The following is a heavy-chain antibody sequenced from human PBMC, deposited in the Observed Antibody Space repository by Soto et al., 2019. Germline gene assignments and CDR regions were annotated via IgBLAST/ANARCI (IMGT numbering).Heavy chain of an antibody. Sequence: SETLSLTCAVSGGSISSGAWSWIRQPPGKGLEWIGYIYYSGGTFYNPSLKSRVTISVDRSKNQFSLKLNSVTAADTAVYYCARDWGRLGYCSSTNCPDAFDVWGRGTMVTVSS. CDR1: GGSISSGA. CDR3: ARDWGRLGYCSSTNCPDAFDV. D-gene: IGHD2-2*01. V-gene: IGHV4-30-2*01. CDR2: IYYSGGT. J-gene: IGHJ3*01.